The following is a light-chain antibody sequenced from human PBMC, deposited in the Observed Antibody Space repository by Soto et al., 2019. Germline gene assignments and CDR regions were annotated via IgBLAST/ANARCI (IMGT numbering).Light chain of an antibody. CDR3: SSYTSSSTPYV. J-gene: IGLJ1*01. CDR1: SSDVGGYNY. CDR2: DVS. V-gene: IGLV2-14*01. Sequence: ALTQPASVSGSPGQSITLSCTGTSSDVGGYNYVSWYQQHPGKAPKLMIYDVSNRPSGVSNRFSGSKSGNTASLTISGLQAEDEADYYCSSYTSSSTPYVFGTGTKLTVL.